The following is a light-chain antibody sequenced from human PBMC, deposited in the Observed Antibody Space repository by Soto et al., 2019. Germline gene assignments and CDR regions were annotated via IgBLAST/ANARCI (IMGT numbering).Light chain of an antibody. Sequence: SVLTRPASGSGSPGESITISCPGTSSEVGGYNYVSWYQQHPGKAPKLMIYDVSNRPSGVSNRFSGSKSGNTASLTISGLQAEDEADYYCSSYTSSSTLYVFGTGTKVTVL. J-gene: IGLJ1*01. CDR2: DVS. V-gene: IGLV2-14*01. CDR1: SSEVGGYNY. CDR3: SSYTSSSTLYV.